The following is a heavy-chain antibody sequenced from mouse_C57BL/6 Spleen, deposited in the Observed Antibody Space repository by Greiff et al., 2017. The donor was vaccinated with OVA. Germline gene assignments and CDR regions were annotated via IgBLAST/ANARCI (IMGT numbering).Heavy chain of an antibody. V-gene: IGHV7-3*01. Sequence: DVQLVESGGGLVQPGGSLSLSCAASGFTFTDYYMSWVRQPPGKALEWLGFIRNKANGYTTEYSASVKGRFTISRDNSQSILYLQMNALRAEDSATYYCARYGLTGTFDYWGQGTTLTVSS. D-gene: IGHD4-1*01. CDR1: GFTFTDYY. J-gene: IGHJ2*01. CDR3: ARYGLTGTFDY. CDR2: IRNKANGYTT.